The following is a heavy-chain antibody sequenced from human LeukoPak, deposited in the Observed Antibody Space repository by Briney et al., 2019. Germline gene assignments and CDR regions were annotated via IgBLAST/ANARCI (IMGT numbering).Heavy chain of an antibody. Sequence: SETLSLTCTVSGGSIRSHYWSWIRQPPGKGLEWIGYIYYSGSTNYNPSLKSRVTISVDTSKNQFSLKLSSVTAADTAVYYCARQFAYWGQGTLVTVSS. CDR1: GGSIRSHY. J-gene: IGHJ4*02. CDR3: ARQFAY. V-gene: IGHV4-59*11. CDR2: IYYSGST.